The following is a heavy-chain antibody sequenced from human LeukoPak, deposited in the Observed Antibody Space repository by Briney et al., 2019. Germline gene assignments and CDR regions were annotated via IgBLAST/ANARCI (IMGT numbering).Heavy chain of an antibody. CDR3: SKGQELDDGVIDS. J-gene: IGHJ4*02. CDR2: IRGDGST. Sequence: GGSLRLSCAASGFTFSSNAMTWVRQAPGKGLEWVSTIRGDGSTHYADSVKGRFTISRDNFKNTLYLQMNSLSAEDTAIYYCSKGQELDDGVIDSWGRGTLVTVSP. CDR1: GFTFSSNA. V-gene: IGHV3-23*01. D-gene: IGHD1-1*01.